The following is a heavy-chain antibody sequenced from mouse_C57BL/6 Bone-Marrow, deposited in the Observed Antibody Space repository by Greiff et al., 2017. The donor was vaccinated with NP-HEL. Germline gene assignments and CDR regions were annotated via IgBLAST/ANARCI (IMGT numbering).Heavy chain of an antibody. V-gene: IGHV1-18*01. J-gene: IGHJ3*01. CDR3: ARDAYYGSSYAFAY. D-gene: IGHD1-1*01. CDR1: GYTFTDYN. Sequence: VQLKQSGPELVKPGASVKIPCKASGYTFTDYNMDWVKQSPGKSLEWIGDINPNNGGTIYNQKFKGKATLTVDKSSSTAYMELRSLTSEDTAVYYCARDAYYGSSYAFAYWGQGTRVTVSA. CDR2: INPNNGGT.